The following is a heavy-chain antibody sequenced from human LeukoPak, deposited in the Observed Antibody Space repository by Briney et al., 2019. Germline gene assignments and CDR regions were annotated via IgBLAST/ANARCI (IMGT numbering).Heavy chain of an antibody. CDR2: INSDGSST. V-gene: IGHV3-74*01. J-gene: IGHJ4*02. CDR1: GFTFSSYW. D-gene: IGHD2-2*01. CDR3: ASPRYCTSSSCYFAY. Sequence: GGSLRLSCAASGFTFSSYWMHWVRQAPGKGLVWVSRINSDGSSTDYADSVKGRFTISRDNAKNTLYLQVHSLRAEDTAMYYCASPRYCTSSSCYFAYWGQGTLVTVSS.